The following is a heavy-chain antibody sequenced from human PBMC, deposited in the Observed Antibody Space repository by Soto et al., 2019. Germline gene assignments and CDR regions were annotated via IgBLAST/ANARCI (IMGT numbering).Heavy chain of an antibody. CDR3: GREGVMRDYPYYYYYYGWDV. Sequence: GGSLRLSCAASGFTFSSYSMNWVRQAPGKGLEWVSSISSSSSYIYYADSVKGRFTISRDNAKNSLYLQMNSLRAEDTAVYYCGREGVMRDYPYYYYYYGWDVGGQGPTVTVP. V-gene: IGHV3-21*01. CDR1: GFTFSSYS. D-gene: IGHD3-16*01. J-gene: IGHJ6*02. CDR2: ISSSSSYI.